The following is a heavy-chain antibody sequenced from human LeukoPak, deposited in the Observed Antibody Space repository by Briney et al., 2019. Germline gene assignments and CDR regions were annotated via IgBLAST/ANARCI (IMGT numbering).Heavy chain of an antibody. CDR1: GGSISSYY. CDR3: ARTEMATIRGFDY. V-gene: IGHV4-59*08. D-gene: IGHD5-24*01. CDR2: IYYSGST. J-gene: IGHJ4*02. Sequence: SETLSLTCTVSGGSISSYYWSWIRQPPGKGLEWIGYIYYSGSTNYNPSLKSRVTISVDTSKNQFSLKLSSVTAADTAVYYCARTEMATIRGFDYWGQGTLVTVSS.